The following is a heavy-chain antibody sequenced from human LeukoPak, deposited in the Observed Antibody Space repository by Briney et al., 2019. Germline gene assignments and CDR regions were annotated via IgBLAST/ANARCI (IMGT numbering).Heavy chain of an antibody. CDR1: GFTFGDYA. Sequence: GGSLRLSCTASGFTFGDYAMSWVRQAPGKGLEWVGFIRSKAYGGTTEYAASVKGRFTISRDDSKSIAYLQMNSLKTEDTAVYYCTRVAALHVESSSGWYGFWFDPWGQGTLVTVSS. CDR2: IRSKAYGGTT. V-gene: IGHV3-49*04. CDR3: TRVAALHVESSSGWYGFWFDP. J-gene: IGHJ5*02. D-gene: IGHD6-19*01.